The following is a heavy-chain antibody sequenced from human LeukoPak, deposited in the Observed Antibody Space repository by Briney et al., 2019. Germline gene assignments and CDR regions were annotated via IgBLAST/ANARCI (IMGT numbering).Heavy chain of an antibody. J-gene: IGHJ6*03. V-gene: IGHV4-39*01. CDR2: IYYSGST. CDR1: GGSISSDSYY. D-gene: IGHD6-6*01. Sequence: SETLSLTCNVSGGSISSDSYYWGWIRQPPGKGLDWIGSIYYSGSTYYNPSLKSRVTISVDTSKNQFSLKLSSVTAADTAVYYCARFRSSSFYYYYYMDVWGKGTTVTVSS. CDR3: ARFRSSSFYYYYYMDV.